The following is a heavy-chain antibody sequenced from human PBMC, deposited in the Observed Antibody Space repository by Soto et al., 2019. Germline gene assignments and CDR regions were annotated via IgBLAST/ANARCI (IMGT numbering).Heavy chain of an antibody. Sequence: QVQLVESGGGVVQPGGSLRLSCAASGFTFSNSAMHWVRQAPGKGLEWVSYISFDGNNIYYPDSVRGRFTISRDNYKNTLSLQLNSLRAEDTAVYYCAKGCPDDGHCFFFDYWGQGVLVSVSS. V-gene: IGHV3-30*04. J-gene: IGHJ4*02. CDR1: GFTFSNSA. CDR3: AKGCPDDGHCFFFDY. CDR2: ISFDGNNI. D-gene: IGHD2-21*02.